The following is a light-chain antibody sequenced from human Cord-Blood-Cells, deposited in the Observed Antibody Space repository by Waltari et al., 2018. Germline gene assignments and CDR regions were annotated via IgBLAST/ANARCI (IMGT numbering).Light chain of an antibody. J-gene: IGKJ4*01. Sequence: IVITQSPATLSVSPAERATLSCRASQIVSSNLAWYQQKPGQAPRLLIYGASTRATGIPARFSGSGSGTEFTLTISSLQSEDFAVYYCQQYNNWPLTFGGGTKVEIK. CDR3: QQYNNWPLT. V-gene: IGKV3-15*01. CDR2: GAS. CDR1: QIVSSN.